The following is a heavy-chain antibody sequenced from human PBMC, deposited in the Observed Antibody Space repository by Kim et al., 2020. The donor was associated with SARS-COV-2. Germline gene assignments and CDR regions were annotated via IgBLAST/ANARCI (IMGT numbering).Heavy chain of an antibody. D-gene: IGHD6-13*01. J-gene: IGHJ5*02. V-gene: IGHV4-34*01. CDR2: INHSGST. CDR3: ARGSPQQLREGNWFDP. Sequence: SETLSLTCAVYGGSFSGYYWSWIRQPPGKGLEWIGEINHSGSTNYNPSLKSRVTISVDTSKNQFSLKLSSVTAADTAVYYCARGSPQQLREGNWFDPLGQGTLVTVSS. CDR1: GGSFSGYY.